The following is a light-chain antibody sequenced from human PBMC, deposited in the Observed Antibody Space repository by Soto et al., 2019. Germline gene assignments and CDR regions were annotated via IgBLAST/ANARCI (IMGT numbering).Light chain of an antibody. J-gene: IGLJ1*01. CDR1: SSNIGNNY. Sequence: QSVLTQPPSMSAAPGQKVTISCSGSSSNIGNNYVSWYQQLPGTAPKLLIYENNKRPSGIPDRFSGSKSGTSGTLGITGLQTGDEADYYCGTWDSSLSVYVFRTGTKLTVL. CDR3: GTWDSSLSVYV. V-gene: IGLV1-51*02. CDR2: ENN.